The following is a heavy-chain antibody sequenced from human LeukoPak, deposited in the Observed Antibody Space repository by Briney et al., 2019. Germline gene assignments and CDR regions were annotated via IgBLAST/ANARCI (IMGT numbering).Heavy chain of an antibody. CDR1: GGSISSYY. Sequence: SETLSLTCTVSGGSISSYYWSGIRQPPGKGLEWIGYIYYSGSTNYNPSLKSRVTISVDTSKNQFSLKLSSVTAADTAVYYCARQLFIAARTEAFDIWGQGTMVTVSS. CDR2: IYYSGST. CDR3: ARQLFIAARTEAFDI. J-gene: IGHJ3*02. D-gene: IGHD6-6*01. V-gene: IGHV4-59*01.